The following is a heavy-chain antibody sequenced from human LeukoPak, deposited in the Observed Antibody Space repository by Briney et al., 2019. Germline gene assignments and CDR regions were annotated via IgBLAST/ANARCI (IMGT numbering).Heavy chain of an antibody. Sequence: GRSLRLSCAASGFTFSSYAMHWVRQAPGKGLEWVAVISYDGSNKYYADSVKGRFTISRDNSKNTLYLQMNSLRAEDTAVYYCVKVQLVRVGNAFDIWGQGTMVTVSS. V-gene: IGHV3-30-3*01. J-gene: IGHJ3*02. CDR3: VKVQLVRVGNAFDI. D-gene: IGHD6-13*01. CDR2: ISYDGSNK. CDR1: GFTFSSYA.